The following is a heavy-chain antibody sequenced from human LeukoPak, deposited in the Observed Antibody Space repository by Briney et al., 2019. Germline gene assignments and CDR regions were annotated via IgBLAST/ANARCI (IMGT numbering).Heavy chain of an antibody. CDR2: IYYSGST. D-gene: IGHD2-15*01. CDR3: ARDLSPAGYGMDV. V-gene: IGHV4-30-4*01. CDR1: GASISTNTHY. J-gene: IGHJ6*02. Sequence: PSETLSLTCIVSGASISTNTHYWSWIRQPPGKGLEWIGYIYYSGSTYYNPSLKSRVTISVDTSKNQFSLKLSSVTAADTAVYYCARDLSPAGYGMDVWGQGTTVTVSS.